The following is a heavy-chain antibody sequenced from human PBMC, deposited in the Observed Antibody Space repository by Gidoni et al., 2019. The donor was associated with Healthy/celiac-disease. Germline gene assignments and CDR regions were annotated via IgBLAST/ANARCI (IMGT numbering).Heavy chain of an antibody. CDR2: INHSGST. CDR1: GGSFSGYS. D-gene: IGHD3-3*01. J-gene: IGHJ4*02. V-gene: IGHV4-34*01. Sequence: QVQLQQWGAGLSKPSETLSLTCAVYGGSFSGYSWSWIRQPPGKGLEWIGEINHSGSTNYNPSLKSRVTISVDTSKNQFSLKLSSVTAADTAVYYCARSRAYDFWSGYPRYYFDYWGQGTLVTVSS. CDR3: ARSRAYDFWSGYPRYYFDY.